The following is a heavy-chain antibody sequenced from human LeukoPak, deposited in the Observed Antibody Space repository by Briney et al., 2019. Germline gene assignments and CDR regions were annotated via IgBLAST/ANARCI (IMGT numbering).Heavy chain of an antibody. Sequence: PSETLSLTCTVSGGSISSTTYYWGWIRQPPGKGLEWIGTIYSSGSTYYNPSLKSRVTISVATSRNQFSLNLSSVTAADTAVYYCARLVDTAMITGFDYWGQGTLVTVSS. D-gene: IGHD5-18*01. J-gene: IGHJ4*02. CDR2: IYSSGST. CDR1: GGSISSTTYY. CDR3: ARLVDTAMITGFDY. V-gene: IGHV4-39*01.